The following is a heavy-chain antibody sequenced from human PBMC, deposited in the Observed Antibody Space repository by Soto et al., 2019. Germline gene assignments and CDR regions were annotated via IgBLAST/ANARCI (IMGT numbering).Heavy chain of an antibody. D-gene: IGHD3-16*01. CDR1: GFTVSSSY. CDR2: ILTGGDT. CDR3: ARGYWRLGESYYFDY. V-gene: IGHV3-53*01. Sequence: GGSLRLSCETSGFTVSSSYMSWVRQAPGLGLEWLSVILTGGDTHYADSVKGRFAVSRDNSQNTVYLHMNNLRGEDTATYYCARGYWRLGESYYFDYWGQGTRVTVSS. J-gene: IGHJ4*02.